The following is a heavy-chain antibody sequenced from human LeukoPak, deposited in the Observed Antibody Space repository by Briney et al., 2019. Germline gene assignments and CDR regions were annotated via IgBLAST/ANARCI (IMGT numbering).Heavy chain of an antibody. V-gene: IGHV3-66*02. J-gene: IGHJ5*02. CDR1: GFAVSTNY. Sequence: GGSLRLSCAASGFAVSTNYLSWVRQAPGKGLEWVSVIYSDGSTYYTDSVKGRFTISRDNSKNTLYLQINGLRPEDTAVYYCARDXXXXXYYPXGWLDPWGQGTLVTVSS. CDR2: IYSDGST. CDR3: ARDXXXXXYYPXGWLDP. D-gene: IGHD1-26*01.